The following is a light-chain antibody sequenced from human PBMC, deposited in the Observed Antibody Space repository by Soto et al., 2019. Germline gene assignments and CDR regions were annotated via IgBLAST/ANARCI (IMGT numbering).Light chain of an antibody. V-gene: IGLV2-14*01. CDR1: SSDIGGYNY. CDR3: SSFTSSSSVV. J-gene: IGLJ2*01. CDR2: DVS. Sequence: QSALTQPASVSGSPGQSITISCTGTSSDIGGYNYVSWYQQHPGKVPKLMIYDVSNRPSGVSNRFSGSKSDNTASLTISGLQAEDEADYYCSSFTSSSSVVFGGGTQLTV.